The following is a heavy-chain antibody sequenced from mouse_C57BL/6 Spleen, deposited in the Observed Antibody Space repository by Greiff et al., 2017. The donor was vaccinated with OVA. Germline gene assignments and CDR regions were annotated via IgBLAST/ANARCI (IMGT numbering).Heavy chain of an antibody. CDR2: IDPSDSYT. CDR1: GYTFTSCW. Sequence: QVQLQQPGAELVMPGASVKLSCKASGYTFTSCWMHWVKQRPGQGLEWIGEIDPSDSYTNYNQKFKGKSTLTVDKSSSTAYMQLSSLTSEDSAVYYCARNDGYYVDYWGQGTTLTVSS. CDR3: ARNDGYYVDY. J-gene: IGHJ2*01. V-gene: IGHV1-69*01. D-gene: IGHD2-3*01.